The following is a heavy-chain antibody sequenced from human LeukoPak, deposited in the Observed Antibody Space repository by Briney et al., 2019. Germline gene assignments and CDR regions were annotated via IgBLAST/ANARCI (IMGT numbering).Heavy chain of an antibody. CDR1: GYTFTSYG. CDR2: ISGYNGVT. CDR3: ARDFSNFGDF. Sequence: ASVKVSCKTSGYTFTSYGVSWVRQAPGQGLAWMGWISGYNGVTRYPQTFQDRITMTTDTSASTVYMELKNLTSDDTVVYFCARDFSNFGDFWGQGTLITVSA. J-gene: IGHJ4*02. D-gene: IGHD3-3*01. V-gene: IGHV1-18*01.